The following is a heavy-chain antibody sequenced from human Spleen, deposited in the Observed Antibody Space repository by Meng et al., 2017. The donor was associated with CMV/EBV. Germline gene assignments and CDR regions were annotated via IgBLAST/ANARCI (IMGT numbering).Heavy chain of an antibody. CDR1: GYIFTSYA. Sequence: KAYGYIFTSYALSWVRQDPGQGLEWMGWINTNNAIPTYAQGFTERFVFSLDTSVSTTYLQISSLKAEDTAVYYCARVHSSGYYGPNDYWGQGTLVTVSS. J-gene: IGHJ4*02. CDR2: INTNNAIP. CDR3: ARVHSSGYYGPNDY. D-gene: IGHD3-22*01. V-gene: IGHV7-4-1*02.